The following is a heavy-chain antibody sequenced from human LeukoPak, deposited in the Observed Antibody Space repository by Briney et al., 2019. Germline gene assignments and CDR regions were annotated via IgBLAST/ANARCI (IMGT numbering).Heavy chain of an antibody. CDR1: GGSISSSSYY. D-gene: IGHD3-10*01. CDR2: IYYSGST. J-gene: IGHJ4*02. CDR3: ARQGVLAGGWWFGGNGLY. Sequence: SETLPLTCTVSGGSISSSSYYWGWIHQPPGKGLEWIGSIYYSGSTYYNPPLKSRVTISVDTSKNQFSLKLSSVTAADTAVYYCARQGVLAGGWWFGGNGLYWGQGTLVTVSS. V-gene: IGHV4-39*01.